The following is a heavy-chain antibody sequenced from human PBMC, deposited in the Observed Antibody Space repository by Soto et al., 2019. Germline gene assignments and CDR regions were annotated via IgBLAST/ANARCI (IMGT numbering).Heavy chain of an antibody. CDR3: ARGEDAFFYYGLDV. CDR1: GGSITSSY. CDR2: IYDTGISGYTPST. V-gene: IGHV4-59*01. J-gene: IGHJ6*02. Sequence: SETLSLTCTVSGGSITSSYWSWIRRPPGKGLEWIAYIYDTGISGYTPSTSYNPSLKSRVTMPVDTSKSQFSLKLTSVTAADTAVYYCARGEDAFFYYGLDVWGQGITVTVSS.